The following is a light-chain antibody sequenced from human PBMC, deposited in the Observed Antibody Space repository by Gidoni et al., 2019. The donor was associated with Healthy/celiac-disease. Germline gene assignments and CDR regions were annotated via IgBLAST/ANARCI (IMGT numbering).Light chain of an antibody. CDR2: GAS. Sequence: EIVLTQSPGTLSLSPGERATLSCRASQSVSSSYLAWYQQKPGQAPRLLIYGASSRATGIPDRCSGSGSGTDFTLTISRLEPEDFAVYYCQQYGLTFGGGTKVEIK. J-gene: IGKJ4*01. CDR3: QQYGLT. V-gene: IGKV3-20*01. CDR1: QSVSSSY.